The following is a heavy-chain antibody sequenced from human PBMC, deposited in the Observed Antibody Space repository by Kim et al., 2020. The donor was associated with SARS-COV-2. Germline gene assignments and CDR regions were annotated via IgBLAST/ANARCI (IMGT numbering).Heavy chain of an antibody. CDR2: IKQDGSEK. CDR3: ARRRCTSTSCFFDY. D-gene: IGHD2-2*01. Sequence: GGSLRLSCAASGFTFSSYWMSWVRQAPGKGLEWVANIKQDGSEKYYVDSVKGRFTISRDNAKNSLSLQINNLRVEDTAIYYCARRRCTSTSCFFDYWGQG. J-gene: IGHJ4*02. CDR1: GFTFSSYW. V-gene: IGHV3-7*01.